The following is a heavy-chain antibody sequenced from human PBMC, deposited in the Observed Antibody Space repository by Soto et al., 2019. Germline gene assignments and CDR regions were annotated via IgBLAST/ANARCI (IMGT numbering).Heavy chain of an antibody. D-gene: IGHD3-22*01. V-gene: IGHV1-69*06. Sequence: SVKVSCKASGGTFSSYAISWVRQAPGQGLEWMGGIIPIFGTANYAQKFQGRVTITADKSTSTAYMELSSLRSEDTAVYYCARDASSGYRLKKNWFDPWGQGTLVTVSS. CDR1: GGTFSSYA. CDR3: ARDASSGYRLKKNWFDP. CDR2: IIPIFGTA. J-gene: IGHJ5*02.